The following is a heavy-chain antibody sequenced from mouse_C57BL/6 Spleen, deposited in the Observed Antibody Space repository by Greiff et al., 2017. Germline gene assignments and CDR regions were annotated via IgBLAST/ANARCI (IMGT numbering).Heavy chain of an antibody. D-gene: IGHD1-1*01. J-gene: IGHJ2*01. CDR2: IYPSDSET. CDR1: GYTFTSYW. Sequence: QVQLQQPGAELVRPGSSVKLSCKASGYTFTSYWMDWVKQRPGQGLEWIGNIYPSDSETHYNQKFKDKATLTVDKSSSTAYMQLSSLTSEDSAVYYCATKPLYGSSPFDYWGQGTTLTVSS. CDR3: ATKPLYGSSPFDY. V-gene: IGHV1-61*01.